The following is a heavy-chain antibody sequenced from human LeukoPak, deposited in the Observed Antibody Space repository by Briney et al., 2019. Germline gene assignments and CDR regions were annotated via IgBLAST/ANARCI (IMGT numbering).Heavy chain of an antibody. J-gene: IGHJ4*02. Sequence: ASVKVSCKASGYTFTGYYMHWVRQAPGQGLERMGWINPNSGGTNYAQKFQGRVTMTRDTSISTAYMELSRLRSDDTAVYYCARVDYDSSGYKLSFPTDYWGQGTLVTVSS. D-gene: IGHD3-22*01. CDR3: ARVDYDSSGYKLSFPTDY. CDR2: INPNSGGT. V-gene: IGHV1-2*02. CDR1: GYTFTGYY.